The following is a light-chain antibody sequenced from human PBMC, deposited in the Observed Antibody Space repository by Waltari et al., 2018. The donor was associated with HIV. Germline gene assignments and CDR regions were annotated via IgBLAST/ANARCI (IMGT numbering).Light chain of an antibody. J-gene: IGLJ2*01. CDR3: CSYAGSHLP. V-gene: IGLV2-11*01. CDR2: DVN. Sequence: QSALTQPRSVSGSPGQSVTISCNGSSSDIGSYHYVSWYQQHPGKPPKLIIYDVNKRPSGLPDRFSGAKSGNTASLTISGLQTEDEADYYCCSYAGSHLPFGGGTKLTVL. CDR1: SSDIGSYHY.